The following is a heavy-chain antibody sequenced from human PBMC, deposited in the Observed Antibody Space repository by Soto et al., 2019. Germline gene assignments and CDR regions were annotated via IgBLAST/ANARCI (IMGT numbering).Heavy chain of an antibody. CDR2: ISKSGIDI. CDR1: GFTFNTYE. J-gene: IGHJ3*02. V-gene: IGHV3-48*03. Sequence: PWGSLRLSCAASGFTFNTYEMNWVRQAPGKGLEWVSYISKSGIDIYYADSVKGRFTISRDNANNSLYLQMNSLRAEDTAVYYCAPRRYGSFNIGAFDIWGQGTMVTVSS. CDR3: APRRYGSFNIGAFDI. D-gene: IGHD1-26*01.